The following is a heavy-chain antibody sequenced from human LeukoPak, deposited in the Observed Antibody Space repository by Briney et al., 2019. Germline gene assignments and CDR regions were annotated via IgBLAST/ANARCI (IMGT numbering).Heavy chain of an antibody. CDR1: GFTFSSYG. J-gene: IGHJ4*02. V-gene: IGHV3-30*02. Sequence: GGSLRLSCAASGFTFSSYGMHWVRQAPGKGLEWVAFIPYDGSNKYYADSVKGRFTISRDNSKNTLYLQMNSLRAEDTAVYYCARREVYFYYWGQGTLVTASS. D-gene: IGHD1-14*01. CDR2: IPYDGSNK. CDR3: ARREVYFYY.